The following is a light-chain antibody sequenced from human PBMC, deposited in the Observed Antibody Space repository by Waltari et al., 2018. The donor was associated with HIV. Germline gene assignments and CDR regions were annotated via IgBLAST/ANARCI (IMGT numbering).Light chain of an antibody. CDR2: EVS. CDR3: SSYISTTTL. CDR1: SRDIGHYNS. Sequence: QSAPTPPASVYGSPGQSITISCTGTSRDIGHYNSVSWYQQSPGKAPKLMIYEVSNRPSGVSNRFSGSKSGNTASLTISGLQAEDEADYYCSSYISTTTLFGTGTKVTVL. J-gene: IGLJ1*01. V-gene: IGLV2-14*01.